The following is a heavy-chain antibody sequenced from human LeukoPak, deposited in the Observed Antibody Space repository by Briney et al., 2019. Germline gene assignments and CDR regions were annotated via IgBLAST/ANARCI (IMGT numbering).Heavy chain of an antibody. V-gene: IGHV4-4*07. D-gene: IGHD3-22*01. Sequence: SETLSLTCTVSGGSISSYYWSWIRQPPGKGLEWIGRIHTSGSTNYNPSLKSRVTMSVDTSKNQFSLKLSSVTAADTAVYYCARGGYYYDSTSYYSLDYWGQGTLVTVSS. CDR3: ARGGYYYDSTSYYSLDY. J-gene: IGHJ4*02. CDR1: GGSISSYY. CDR2: IHTSGST.